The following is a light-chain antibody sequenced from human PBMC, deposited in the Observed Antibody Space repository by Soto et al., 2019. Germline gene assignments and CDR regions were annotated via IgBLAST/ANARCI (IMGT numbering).Light chain of an antibody. J-gene: IGKJ4*01. CDR1: QNIKKF. V-gene: IGKV1-39*01. CDR2: ATS. Sequence: DIHMTQSPSSLSASVRDRVTITCRASQNIKKFLNWYQQRPGKAPSALIHATSTLQNGVSSRFSGSGSDTDFTLTITSLQPEDFATYFCQQSYSSPLTFGGGTKVEL. CDR3: QQSYSSPLT.